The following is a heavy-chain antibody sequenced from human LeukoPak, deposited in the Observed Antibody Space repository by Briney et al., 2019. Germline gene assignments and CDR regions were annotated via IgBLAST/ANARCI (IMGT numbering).Heavy chain of an antibody. CDR2: IYYSGNT. J-gene: IGHJ2*01. D-gene: IGHD6-13*01. V-gene: IGHV4-59*01. CDR3: ARVSYSRSYDYWYFDL. Sequence: SETLSLTCTVSGGSIFTYYWSWLRQPPGKGLEWIGYIYYSGNTNYNPSLKSRVTISVDTSKNQFSLKLRSVTAADTAVYYCARVSYSRSYDYWYFDLWGRGTLVTVSS. CDR1: GGSIFTYY.